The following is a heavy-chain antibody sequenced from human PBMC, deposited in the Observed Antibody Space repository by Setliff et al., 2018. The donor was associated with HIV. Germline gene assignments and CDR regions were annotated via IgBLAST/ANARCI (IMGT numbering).Heavy chain of an antibody. D-gene: IGHD4-4*01. J-gene: IGHJ4*02. Sequence: ASVKVSCKASGYTFTSYVIHWGRQAPGQRLEWMGWINVGNGNTKYSQKFQGRVTITRDTSASTAYMELSSLRSEDTAVFYCARDYDYNNYPKYYFDYWGQGTLVTVSS. CDR1: GYTFTSYV. CDR2: INVGNGNT. CDR3: ARDYDYNNYPKYYFDY. V-gene: IGHV1-3*01.